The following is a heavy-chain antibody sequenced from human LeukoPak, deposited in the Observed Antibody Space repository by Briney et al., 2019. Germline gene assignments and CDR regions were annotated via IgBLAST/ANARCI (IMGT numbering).Heavy chain of an antibody. CDR2: INPKSGGT. CDR3: ARGPLITMVRGATQGTGFDP. CDR1: GYTFSGYY. V-gene: IGHV1-2*02. D-gene: IGHD3-10*01. Sequence: ASVKVSCKASGYTFSGYYMHWVRQAPGQGLEWMGWINPKSGGTNYAQKLQGRVTMTTDTSTSTAYMELRSLRSDDTAVYYCARGPLITMVRGATQGTGFDPWGQGTLVTVSS. J-gene: IGHJ5*02.